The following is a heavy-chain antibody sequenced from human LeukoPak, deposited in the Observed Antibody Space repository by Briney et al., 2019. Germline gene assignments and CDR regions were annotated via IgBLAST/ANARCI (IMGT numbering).Heavy chain of an antibody. J-gene: IGHJ3*02. CDR3: ARDEITMKVVAMWAFDI. CDR1: GFTFSRYW. V-gene: IGHV3-74*01. CDR2: IYSDGSST. D-gene: IGHD3-22*01. Sequence: GGSLRLSCAASGFTFSRYWMHWVRQTPGKGLVWVSRIYSDGSSTNYADSVKGRVTISRDNAKNSLYLQMNSLRAEDTAIYYCARDEITMKVVAMWAFDIWGQGTMVTVSS.